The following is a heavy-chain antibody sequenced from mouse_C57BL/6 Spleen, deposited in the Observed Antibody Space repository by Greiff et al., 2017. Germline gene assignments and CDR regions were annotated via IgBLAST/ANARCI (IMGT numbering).Heavy chain of an antibody. D-gene: IGHD1-1*01. Sequence: QVQLQQPGAELVKPGASVKLSCKASGYTFTSYWMHWVKQRPGQGLEWIGMIHPNSGSTNYNEKFKSKATLTVDKSSSTAYMQLSSLTSEDSAVYYCARPFITTDWYFDVGGTGTTVTVSS. CDR2: IHPNSGST. CDR1: GYTFTSYW. V-gene: IGHV1-64*01. J-gene: IGHJ1*03. CDR3: ARPFITTDWYFDV.